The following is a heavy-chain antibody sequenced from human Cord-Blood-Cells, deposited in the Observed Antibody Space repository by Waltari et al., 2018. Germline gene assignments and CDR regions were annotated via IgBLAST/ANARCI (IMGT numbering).Heavy chain of an antibody. V-gene: IGHV4-31*03. CDR3: ARERGCRGGSCPGDFDY. D-gene: IGHD2-15*01. CDR2: IYYSGST. CDR1: GGSISSGGYY. Sequence: QVQLQESGPGLVKPSQTLSLTCTVSGGSISSGGYYWSWIRQHPGKGLEWIGYIYYSGSTDCNPSLKSRVTRSVDTAKNQFSLKLSSVTSADTAVYYCARERGCRGGSCPGDFDYWGQGTLVTVSS. J-gene: IGHJ4*02.